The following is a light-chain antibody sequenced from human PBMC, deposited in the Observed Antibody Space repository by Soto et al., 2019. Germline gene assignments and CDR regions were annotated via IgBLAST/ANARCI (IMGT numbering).Light chain of an antibody. Sequence: DIQMTQSPSSLSASVGDRVTITCQASQDISNYLNWYQQKPGKAPKLLIYEASSLETGVPSRFSGSGSGTDFTFTISSLQPEDTATYYCQQYDDLPSPTFGGGTKVDIK. CDR3: QQYDDLPSPT. CDR1: QDISNY. J-gene: IGKJ4*01. V-gene: IGKV1-33*01. CDR2: EAS.